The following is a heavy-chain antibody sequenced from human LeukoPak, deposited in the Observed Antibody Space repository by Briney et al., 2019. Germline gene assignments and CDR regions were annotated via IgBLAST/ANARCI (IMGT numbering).Heavy chain of an antibody. Sequence: SETLSLTCTVSGGSISSGGYYWSWIRQPPGKGLEWIGYIYHSGSTYYNPSLKSRVTISVDTSKNQFSLKLSSVTAADTAVYYCARHIGRSSPFWSGYYYFDYWGQGTLVTVSS. CDR2: IYHSGST. V-gene: IGHV4-30-2*03. CDR1: GGSISSGGYY. J-gene: IGHJ4*02. D-gene: IGHD3-3*01. CDR3: ARHIGRSSPFWSGYYYFDY.